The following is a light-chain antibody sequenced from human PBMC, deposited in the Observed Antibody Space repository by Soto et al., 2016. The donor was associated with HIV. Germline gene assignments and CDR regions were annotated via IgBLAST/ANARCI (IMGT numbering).Light chain of an antibody. V-gene: IGKV1-39*01. CDR2: DAS. Sequence: DIQMTQSPSSLSLSIGDRVSITCRASQSISTYLNWYQQKPGRAPKLLISDASSLQSGVPSRFSGRGSGTDFTLTISSLQPEDVATYYCQKYVNARRTFGQGTKVEIK. CDR3: QKYVNARRT. J-gene: IGKJ1*01. CDR1: QSISTY.